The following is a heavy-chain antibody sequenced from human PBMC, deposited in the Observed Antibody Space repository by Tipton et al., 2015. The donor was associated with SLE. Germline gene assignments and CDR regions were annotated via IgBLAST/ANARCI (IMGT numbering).Heavy chain of an antibody. CDR2: IDQSGDT. J-gene: IGHJ4*02. CDR1: GGFLRDYF. Sequence: TLSLTCDVYGGFLRDYFWSWIRQPPGKGLEWIGEIDQSGDTDYNPSPKSRVTMSVDKSKNQFSLKLSSVTAADTAVYYCARVAQGTLTVYSIDYWGQGTLVTVSS. CDR3: ARVAQGTLTVYSIDY. D-gene: IGHD2-15*01. V-gene: IGHV4-34*01.